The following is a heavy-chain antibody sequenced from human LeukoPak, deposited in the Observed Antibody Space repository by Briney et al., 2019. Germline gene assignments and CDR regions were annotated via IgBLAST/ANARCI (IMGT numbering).Heavy chain of an antibody. Sequence: ASVKVSCKASGYTFTSYYMHWVRQAPGQGLEWMGIINPSGGSTSYAQKFQGRVTMTRDMSTSTVYMELSSLRSEDTAVYYCARGSDSYSSGWYGDDYWGQGTLVTVSS. J-gene: IGHJ4*02. CDR2: INPSGGST. CDR1: GYTFTSYY. CDR3: ARGSDSYSSGWYGDDY. D-gene: IGHD6-19*01. V-gene: IGHV1-46*01.